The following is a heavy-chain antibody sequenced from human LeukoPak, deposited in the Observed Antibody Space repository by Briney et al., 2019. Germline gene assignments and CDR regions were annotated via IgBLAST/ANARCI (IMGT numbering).Heavy chain of an antibody. V-gene: IGHV3-48*01. D-gene: IGHD1/OR15-1a*01. Sequence: GGSLRLSCAASGFTFSSYSMNWVRQAPGKGLEWVSYISSSSSTIYYADSVKGRFTISRDNAKNSLYLQMNSLRAEDTAVYYCARVCGEQYYYYYYYMDVWGKGTTVTVSS. CDR2: ISSSSSTI. J-gene: IGHJ6*03. CDR1: GFTFSSYS. CDR3: ARVCGEQYYYYYYYMDV.